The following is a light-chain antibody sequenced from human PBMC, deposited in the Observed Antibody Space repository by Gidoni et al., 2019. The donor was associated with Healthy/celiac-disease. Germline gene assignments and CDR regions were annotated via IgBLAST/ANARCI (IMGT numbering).Light chain of an antibody. CDR3: QQLNSYPVT. CDR2: AAS. J-gene: IGKJ2*01. V-gene: IGKV1-9*01. CDR1: QGISSY. Sequence: DIQLTQSPSFLSASVGDRVTITCRASQGISSYLAWYQQKPGKAPKLLIYAASTLQSGVPSRFSGSGSGTEFTLTISSLQPEDIATYYCQQLNSYPVTFGQXTKLEIK.